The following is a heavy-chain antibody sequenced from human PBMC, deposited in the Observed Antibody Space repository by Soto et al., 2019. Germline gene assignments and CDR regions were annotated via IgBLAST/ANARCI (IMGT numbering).Heavy chain of an antibody. CDR1: TSTFSTYG. Sequence: EVQVVESGGGLVKPGGSLRLSCAASTSTFSTYGLTWVRQPPGKGLEWVSSISRDTTYMYYADSVRGRFTISRDNAKNSLYLQMSSLRTEDTAVYYCARGDSSGLNWFDPWGQGTLVTVSS. D-gene: IGHD6-19*01. CDR2: ISRDTTYM. CDR3: ARGDSSGLNWFDP. J-gene: IGHJ5*02. V-gene: IGHV3-21*01.